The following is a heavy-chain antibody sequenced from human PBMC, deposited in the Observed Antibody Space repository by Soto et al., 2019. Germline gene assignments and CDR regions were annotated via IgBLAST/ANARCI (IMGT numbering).Heavy chain of an antibody. J-gene: IGHJ4*02. V-gene: IGHV1-3*01. CDR2: INAGNGNT. D-gene: IGHD2-2*01. CDR1: GYTLTSYA. CDR3: AREVVVPAAMLDY. Sequence: ASVKVSCKASGYTLTSYAMDWVRQAPGQRLEWMGWINAGNGNTKYSQKFQGRVTITRDTSASTAYMELSSLRSEDTAVYYCAREVVVPAAMLDYWGQGTLVTVSS.